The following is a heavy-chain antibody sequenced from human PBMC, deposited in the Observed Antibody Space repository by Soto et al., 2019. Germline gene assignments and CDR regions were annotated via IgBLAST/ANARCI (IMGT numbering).Heavy chain of an antibody. J-gene: IGHJ6*02. CDR3: AADTFVTSSWHYYYYYGMDV. CDR2: IVVGSGNT. Sequence: SVKVSCKASGFTFTSSAVQWVRQARGQRLEWIGWIVVGSGNTNYAQKFQERVTITRDMSTSTAYMELSSLRSEDTAVYYCAADTFVTSSWHYYYYYGMDVWGQGTTVTSP. D-gene: IGHD6-13*01. CDR1: GFTFTSSA. V-gene: IGHV1-58*01.